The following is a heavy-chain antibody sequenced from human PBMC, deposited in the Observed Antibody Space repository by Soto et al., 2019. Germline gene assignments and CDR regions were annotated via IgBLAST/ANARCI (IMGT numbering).Heavy chain of an antibody. J-gene: IGHJ6*02. Sequence: XXSLRLSFAASGFTFSIYWMHWVPQAPGKGPVWVSRIDNAGSSARYADSVKGRFTISRDNAKNTVYLQMNSMRAKDTAVYYCTRVGGSVSGMDVWGQGTTVTVSS. CDR3: TRVGGSVSGMDV. CDR1: GFTFSIYW. D-gene: IGHD1-26*01. CDR2: IDNAGSSA. V-gene: IGHV3-74*01.